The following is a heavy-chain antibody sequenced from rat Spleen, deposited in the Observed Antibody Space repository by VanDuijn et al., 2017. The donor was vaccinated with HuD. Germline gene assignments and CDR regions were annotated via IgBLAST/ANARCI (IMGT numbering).Heavy chain of an antibody. J-gene: IGHJ4*01. CDR3: TRKGGDGYLYVMDA. D-gene: IGHD1-4*01. CDR2: ISWGGSST. Sequence: EVKLVESGGGLVQPGRSLKLSCAASGFTFDDYGMAWVRQAPKNGLEWVASISWGGSSTYYPDNVKGRFTISRDNAKNALYLQMNNLRSEDTAIYYCTRKGGDGYLYVMDALGQGASVTVSS. CDR1: GFTFDDYG. V-gene: IGHV5-36*01.